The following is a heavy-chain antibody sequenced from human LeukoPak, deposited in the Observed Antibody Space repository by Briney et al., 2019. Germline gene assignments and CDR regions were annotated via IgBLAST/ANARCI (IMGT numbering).Heavy chain of an antibody. CDR2: INNSGST. CDR1: GGSFSGYY. J-gene: IGHJ4*02. CDR3: ARGPNYGGNSKDFDY. D-gene: IGHD4-23*01. Sequence: SETLSLTCAVYGGSFSGYYWSWIRQPPGKGLEWIGEINNSGSTNYDPSLKSRVTISVDTSKNQFSLKLSSVAAADTAVYYCARGPNYGGNSKDFDYWGQGTLVTL. V-gene: IGHV4-34*01.